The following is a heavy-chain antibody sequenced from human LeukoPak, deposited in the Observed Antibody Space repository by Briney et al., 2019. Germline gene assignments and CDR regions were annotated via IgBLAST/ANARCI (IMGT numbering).Heavy chain of an antibody. V-gene: IGHV4-38-2*02. D-gene: IGHD2/OR15-2a*01. CDR2: IYHSGST. Sequence: PSETLSLTCTVSGYSISSGYYWGWIRQPPGKGLEWIGSIYHSGSTYYNPSLKSRVTISVDTSKNQFSLKLSSVTAADTAVYYCARILPIKGFFWGQGTLVTVSS. J-gene: IGHJ4*02. CDR1: GYSISSGYY. CDR3: ARILPIKGFF.